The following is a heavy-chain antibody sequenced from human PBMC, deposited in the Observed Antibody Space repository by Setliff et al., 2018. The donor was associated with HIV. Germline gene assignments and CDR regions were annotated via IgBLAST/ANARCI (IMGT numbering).Heavy chain of an antibody. V-gene: IGHV4-34*01. J-gene: IGHJ4*02. D-gene: IGHD3-22*01. CDR1: GMSFTNYY. Sequence: SETLSLTCAVYGMSFTNYYWSWIRQTPGKGLEWVAEVNHIVSANYNPSLKSRVAVSVDVSKMQFSRNVTSVTDADTAVYYCARGPYYDGSGLPFDRWGQGTPVTVSS. CDR2: VNHIVSA. CDR3: ARGPYYDGSGLPFDR.